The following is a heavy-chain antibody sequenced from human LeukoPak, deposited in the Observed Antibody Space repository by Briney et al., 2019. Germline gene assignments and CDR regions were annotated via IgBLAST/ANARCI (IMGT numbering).Heavy chain of an antibody. J-gene: IGHJ3*02. CDR3: ATGAVQVGAFDM. D-gene: IGHD1-26*01. CDR2: IYSGGST. CDR1: GFTVSSNY. Sequence: GGSLRLSCAVSGFTVSSNYMSWVRQAPGKGLEWVSLIYSGGSTYYADSVKGRFTISRDNSKNTLYLHMNSLRAEDSAVYYCATGAVQVGAFDMWGQGTMVTVSS. V-gene: IGHV3-66*01.